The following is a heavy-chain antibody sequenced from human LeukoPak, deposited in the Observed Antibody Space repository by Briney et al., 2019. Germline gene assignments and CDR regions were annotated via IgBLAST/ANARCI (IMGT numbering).Heavy chain of an antibody. V-gene: IGHV3-53*05. CDR3: AAYSSSWYEYYFDY. J-gene: IGHJ4*02. D-gene: IGHD6-13*01. CDR1: GFTVSSNY. CDR2: IYSGGST. Sequence: PGGSLRLSCAASGFTVSSNYMSWVRQAPGKGLEWVSVIYSGGSTYYADSVKGRFTISRDNSKNTLYLQMNSLRAEDTAVYYCAAYSSSWYEYYFDYWGQGTLVTVSS.